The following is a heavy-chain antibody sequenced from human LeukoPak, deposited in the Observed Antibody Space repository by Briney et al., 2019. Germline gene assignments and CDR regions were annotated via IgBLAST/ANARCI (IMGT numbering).Heavy chain of an antibody. Sequence: SETLSLTCAVYGGSFSGYYWSWIRQPPGKGLEWIGEINHSGSTNYNPSLKSRVTISVDTSKNQFSLKLSSVTAADTAVYYCARGHVLMTTVVTNRTYYFDYWGQGTPVTVSS. CDR3: ARGHVLMTTVVTNRTYYFDY. V-gene: IGHV4-34*01. CDR1: GGSFSGYY. J-gene: IGHJ4*02. D-gene: IGHD4-23*01. CDR2: INHSGST.